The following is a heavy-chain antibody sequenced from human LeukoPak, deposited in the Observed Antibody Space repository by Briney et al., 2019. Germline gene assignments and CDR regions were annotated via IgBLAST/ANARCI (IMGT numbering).Heavy chain of an antibody. CDR1: GGSISSGDYY. CDR3: ARDRHGSGSPLRYYFDY. CDR2: IYYSGST. D-gene: IGHD3-10*01. Sequence: PSETLSLTCTVSGGSISSGDYYWSWIRQPPGKGLEWIGYIYYSGSTYYNPSLKSRVTISVDTSKNQFSLKLSSVTAADTAVYYCARDRHGSGSPLRYYFDYWGQGTPVTVSS. J-gene: IGHJ4*02. V-gene: IGHV4-30-4*01.